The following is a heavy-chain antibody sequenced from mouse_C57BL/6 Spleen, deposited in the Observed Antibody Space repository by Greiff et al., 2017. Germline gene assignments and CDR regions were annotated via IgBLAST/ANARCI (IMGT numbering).Heavy chain of an antibody. CDR2: ISSGSSTI. CDR1: GFIFSDYG. CDR3: ARHMRYGSSYLFDY. V-gene: IGHV5-17*01. D-gene: IGHD1-1*01. J-gene: IGHJ2*01. Sequence: EVQRVESGGGLVKPGGSLKLSCAASGFIFSDYGMHWVRQAPEKGLEWVAYISSGSSTIYYADTVKGRFTISRDNAKNTLFLQMTSLRSEDTAMYYCARHMRYGSSYLFDYWGQGTTLTVAS.